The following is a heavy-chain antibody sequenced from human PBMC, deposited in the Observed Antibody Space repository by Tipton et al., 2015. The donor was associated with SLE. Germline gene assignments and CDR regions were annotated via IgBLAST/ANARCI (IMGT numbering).Heavy chain of an antibody. V-gene: IGHV4-39*07. CDR1: GGSISSSSYY. J-gene: IGHJ4*02. CDR2: TYYSGST. CDR3: ARQTAQAFDI. Sequence: LSLTCTVSGGSISSSSYYWGWIRQPPGKGLEWIGSTYYSGSTYYSPSLKSRVTISVDTSKNQFSLKLSSVTAADTAVYYCARQTAQAFDIWGQGTLVTVSS. D-gene: IGHD2-21*02.